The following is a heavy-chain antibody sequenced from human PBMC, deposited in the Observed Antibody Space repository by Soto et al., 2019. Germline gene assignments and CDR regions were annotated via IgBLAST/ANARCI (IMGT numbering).Heavy chain of an antibody. D-gene: IGHD2-2*01. CDR1: GGTFSSYA. J-gene: IGHJ6*02. V-gene: IGHV1-69*01. Sequence: QVQLVQSGAEVKKPGSSVKVSCKASGGTFSSYAISWVRQAPGQGLEWMGGIIPIPGTANYAQKSQGRVTITADESTSTAYMELSRLRSEDTAVYYCARSQGSSTSLEIYYYYYYGMDVWGQGTTVTVSS. CDR3: ARSQGSSTSLEIYYYYYYGMDV. CDR2: IIPIPGTA.